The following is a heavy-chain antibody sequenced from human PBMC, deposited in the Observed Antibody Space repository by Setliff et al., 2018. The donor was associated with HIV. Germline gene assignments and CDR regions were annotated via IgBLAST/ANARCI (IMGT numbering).Heavy chain of an antibody. D-gene: IGHD6-19*01. CDR3: TKNLYRSPWSPLDY. J-gene: IGHJ4*02. CDR2: IRYDDSYK. Sequence: GESLKISCAASGFTFSASTMHWVRQAPGKGLEWVAFIRYDDSYKFYADSVKGRFTISRDNSKNTLYLQMNSLRAEDTAVYYCTKNLYRSPWSPLDYWGQGTLVTVSS. V-gene: IGHV3-30*02. CDR1: GFTFSAST.